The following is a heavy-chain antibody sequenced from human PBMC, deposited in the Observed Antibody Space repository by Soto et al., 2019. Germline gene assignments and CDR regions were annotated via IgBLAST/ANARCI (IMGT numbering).Heavy chain of an antibody. Sequence: PGGSLRLSCAASGFTFSSYGMHWVRQAPGKGLEWVAVIWYDGSNKYYADSVKGRFTISRDNSKNTLYLQMNSLRAEDTAVYYCARALNCGGDSYRYYYYYYGMDVWGQGTTVTVSS. CDR3: ARALNCGGDSYRYYYYYYGMDV. J-gene: IGHJ6*02. CDR1: GFTFSSYG. CDR2: IWYDGSNK. D-gene: IGHD2-21*02. V-gene: IGHV3-33*01.